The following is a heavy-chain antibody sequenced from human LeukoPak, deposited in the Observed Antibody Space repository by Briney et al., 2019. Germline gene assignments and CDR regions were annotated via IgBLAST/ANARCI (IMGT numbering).Heavy chain of an antibody. Sequence: GGSLRLSCAASGFTVSDYYMSWIRQAPGKGLEWISYLSSSGSHTNFADSVEGRFTISRDNAKNSLYLQMNNLRVEDTAVYYCARDGYGALRFDCWGQGTLVTVSS. CDR3: ARDGYGALRFDC. J-gene: IGHJ4*02. CDR1: GFTVSDYY. CDR2: LSSSGSHT. V-gene: IGHV3-11*06. D-gene: IGHD4/OR15-4a*01.